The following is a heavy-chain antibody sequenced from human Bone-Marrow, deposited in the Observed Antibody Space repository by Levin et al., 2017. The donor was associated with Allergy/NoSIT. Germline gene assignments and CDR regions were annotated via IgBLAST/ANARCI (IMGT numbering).Heavy chain of an antibody. Sequence: ESLKISCPVSRGSISNYYWNWIRQPPGKGLEWIGYISYTESTNYSPALKSRVTISVDTSQNQFSLRLTSVTAADTAVYYCARGEYSTSELDFWGQGILITVSS. D-gene: IGHD6-6*01. CDR1: RGSISNYY. V-gene: IGHV4-59*01. CDR3: ARGEYSTSELDF. J-gene: IGHJ4*02. CDR2: ISYTEST.